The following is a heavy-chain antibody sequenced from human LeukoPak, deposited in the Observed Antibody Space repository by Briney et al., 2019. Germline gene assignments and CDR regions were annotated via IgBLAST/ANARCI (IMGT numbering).Heavy chain of an antibody. CDR2: ISYSGST. CDR1: GGSISSYY. V-gene: IGHV4-59*01. D-gene: IGHD2-2*01. Sequence: PSETLSLTCTVSGGSISSYYWSWIRQPPGKGLEWTGYISYSGSTNYNPSLKSRVTISVDMSKNQFSLDLSSVTAADTAVYYCARTSTSFDDWGQGTLVTVSS. CDR3: ARTSTSFDD. J-gene: IGHJ4*02.